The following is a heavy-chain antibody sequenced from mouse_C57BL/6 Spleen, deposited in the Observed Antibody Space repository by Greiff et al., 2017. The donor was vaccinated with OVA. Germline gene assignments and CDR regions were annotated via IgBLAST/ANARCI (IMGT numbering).Heavy chain of an antibody. V-gene: IGHV5-6*01. CDR3: ARKGDGF. Sequence: EVQLVESGGDLVKPGGSLKLSCAASGFTFSSYGMSWVRQTPDKRLEWVATISSGGSYTYYPDSVKGRFTISRDNAKNTLYLQMSSLKSEDTAMYYCARKGDGFWGQGTLVTVSA. CDR2: ISSGGSYT. J-gene: IGHJ3*02. CDR1: GFTFSSYG.